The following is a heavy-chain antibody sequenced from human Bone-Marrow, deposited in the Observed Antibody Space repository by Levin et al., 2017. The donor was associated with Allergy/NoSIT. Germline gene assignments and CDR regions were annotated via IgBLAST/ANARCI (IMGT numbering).Heavy chain of an antibody. J-gene: IGHJ6*02. CDR1: GYSFTSYW. Sequence: GASVKVSCKGSGYSFTSYWIGWVRQMPGKGLEWMGIIYPGDSDTRYSPSFQGQVTISADKSISTAYLQWSSLKASDTAMYYCARRSRAGTGYWTGWYYGMDVWGQGTTVTVSS. D-gene: IGHD6-19*01. CDR3: ARRSRAGTGYWTGWYYGMDV. CDR2: IYPGDSDT. V-gene: IGHV5-51*01.